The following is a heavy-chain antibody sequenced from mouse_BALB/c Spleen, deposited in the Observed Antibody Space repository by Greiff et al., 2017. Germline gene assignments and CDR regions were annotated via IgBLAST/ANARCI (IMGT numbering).Heavy chain of an antibody. CDR3: ARVRLRNAMDY. V-gene: IGHV2-9*02. J-gene: IGHJ4*01. CDR1: GFSLTSYG. D-gene: IGHD1-1*01. Sequence: VQVVESGPGLVAPSQSLSITCTVSGFSLTSYGVHWVRQPPGKGLEWLGVIWAGGSTNYNSALMSRLSISKDNSKSQVFLKMNSLQTDDTAMYYCARVRLRNAMDYWGQGTSVTVSS. CDR2: IWAGGST.